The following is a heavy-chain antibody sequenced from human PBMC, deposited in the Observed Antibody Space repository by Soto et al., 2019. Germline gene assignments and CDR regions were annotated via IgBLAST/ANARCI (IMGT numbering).Heavy chain of an antibody. CDR3: ARAGDWNYVQDF. J-gene: IGHJ4*02. Sequence: EVQLVEAGGGLVQPGGSLRLSCAASGFTFTNYRIHWVRQAPGKGLVWVARINSDGTRINYGDSVKGRFTTSRDNAKNTVFLQMNSLRDEDSGVYFCARAGDWNYVQDFWGQGTLVTISS. V-gene: IGHV3-74*01. CDR1: GFTFTNYR. CDR2: INSDGTRI. D-gene: IGHD1-7*01.